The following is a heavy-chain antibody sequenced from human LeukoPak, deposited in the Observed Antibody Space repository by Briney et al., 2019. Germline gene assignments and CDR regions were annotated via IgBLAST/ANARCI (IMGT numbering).Heavy chain of an antibody. J-gene: IGHJ4*02. Sequence: PGGSLRLSCAASGFTFSSYAMSWVRQAPGKGLEWVAVISYDGSNKYYADSVKGRFTISRDNSKNTLYLQMNSLRAEDTAVYYCARGSSGWYSYYFDYWGQGTLVTVSS. D-gene: IGHD6-19*01. CDR2: ISYDGSNK. CDR3: ARGSSGWYSYYFDY. V-gene: IGHV3-30*14. CDR1: GFTFSSYA.